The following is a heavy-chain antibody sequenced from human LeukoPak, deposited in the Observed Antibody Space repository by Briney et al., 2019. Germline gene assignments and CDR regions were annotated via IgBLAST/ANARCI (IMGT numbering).Heavy chain of an antibody. CDR3: ARGGDRDY. J-gene: IGHJ4*02. Sequence: PGGSLRLSCAASGFTFSSYDMHWVRQVTGKRLEWVSAIGIAGDTYYLDSVKGRFTISRENAKNSLYLQMNSLRAGDTAVYYCARGGDRDYWGQGTLFTVSS. V-gene: IGHV3-13*04. CDR2: IGIAGDT. CDR1: GFTFSSYD.